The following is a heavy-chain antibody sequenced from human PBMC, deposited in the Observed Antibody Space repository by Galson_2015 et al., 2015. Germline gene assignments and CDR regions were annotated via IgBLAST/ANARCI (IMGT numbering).Heavy chain of an antibody. CDR1: GGTFSSYA. Sequence: SVKVSCKASGGTFSSYAISWVRQAPGQGLEWMGGIIPISGTANYAQKFQGRVTITADESTSTAYMELSSLRSEDTAVYYCARVQGIVVVTTYYYYGMDVWGQGTTVTVPS. CDR3: ARVQGIVVVTTYYYYGMDV. D-gene: IGHD2-21*02. J-gene: IGHJ6*02. CDR2: IIPISGTA. V-gene: IGHV1-69*13.